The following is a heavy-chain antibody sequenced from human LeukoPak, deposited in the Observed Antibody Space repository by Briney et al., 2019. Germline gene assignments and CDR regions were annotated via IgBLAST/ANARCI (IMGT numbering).Heavy chain of an antibody. D-gene: IGHD3-16*01. J-gene: IGHJ4*02. CDR3: HTSDTQNDY. CDR2: IRYDGSKN. V-gene: IGHV3-30*02. Sequence: GGSLRLSCAASGFIFRNYGMHWVRQAPGKGLDWVAFIRYDGSKNFYTDSVKGRFTISRDNSKNTLYLQMNSLRAEDTAIYYCHTSDTQNDYWGQGTLVTVSS. CDR1: GFIFRNYG.